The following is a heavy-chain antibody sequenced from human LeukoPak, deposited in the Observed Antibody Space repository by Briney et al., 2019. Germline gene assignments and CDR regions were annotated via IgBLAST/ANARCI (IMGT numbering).Heavy chain of an antibody. V-gene: IGHV3-49*04. CDR3: TSKSESRRLIWSGYDY. CDR2: IRSKAYGGTT. Sequence: QPGGSLRLSCTTSGFTFGDYAMSWVRQAPGKGLEWVSFIRSKAYGGTTEYAASVKGRFAISRDDSRSIAYLQMNSLKTEDTAVYYCTSKSESRRLIWSGYDYWGQGTLVTVSS. CDR1: GFTFGDYA. J-gene: IGHJ4*02. D-gene: IGHD3-3*01.